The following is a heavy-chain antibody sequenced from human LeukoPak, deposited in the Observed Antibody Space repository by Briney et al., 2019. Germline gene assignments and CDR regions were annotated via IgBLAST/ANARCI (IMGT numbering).Heavy chain of an antibody. Sequence: SGGSLRLSCAASGFTFSAYAMTWVRQAPGKGLEWVSAISGGGAGSYYADSVKGRFTVSRDNSKNTLYLQMNSLRAEDTAVYYCAKGTGYSGYEPFDYWGQGTLVTVSS. J-gene: IGHJ4*02. D-gene: IGHD5-12*01. V-gene: IGHV3-23*01. CDR2: ISGGGAGS. CDR3: AKGTGYSGYEPFDY. CDR1: GFTFSAYA.